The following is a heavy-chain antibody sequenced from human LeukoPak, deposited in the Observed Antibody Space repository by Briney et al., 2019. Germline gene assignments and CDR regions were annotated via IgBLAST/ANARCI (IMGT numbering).Heavy chain of an antibody. Sequence: ASVKVSCTASGYTFTSYGISWVRQAPGQGLEWMGWINTNTGNPTYAQGFTGRFVFSLDTSVSTAYLQISSLKAEDTAVYYCARILVGATTEGAFDIWGQGTMVTVSS. J-gene: IGHJ3*02. V-gene: IGHV7-4-1*02. CDR2: INTNTGNP. CDR1: GYTFTSYG. CDR3: ARILVGATTEGAFDI. D-gene: IGHD1-26*01.